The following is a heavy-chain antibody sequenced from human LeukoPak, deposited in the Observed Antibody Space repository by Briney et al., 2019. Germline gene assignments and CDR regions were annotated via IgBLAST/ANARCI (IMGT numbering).Heavy chain of an antibody. D-gene: IGHD2-2*01. CDR3: ARYHCGSTYCPGVDF. J-gene: IGHJ4*02. CDR1: AGSINSGGYF. Sequence: GSGPTLVKPSETLSLTCTVSAGSINSGGYFWTWVRQHPGEGLEWIGYIWNSRNSYYNPSLSSRVIISADSSKSTFSLKLSSVTAADTAVYYCARYHCGSTYCPGVDFYGQGTLVTVSS. V-gene: IGHV4-31*03. CDR2: IWNSRNS.